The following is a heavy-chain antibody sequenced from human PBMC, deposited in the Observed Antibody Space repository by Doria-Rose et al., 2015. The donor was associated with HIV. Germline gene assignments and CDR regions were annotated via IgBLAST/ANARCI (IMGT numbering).Heavy chain of an antibody. CDR2: IYASGTT. CDR3: ARDVKN. CDR1: NASISSGTYY. J-gene: IGHJ4*02. V-gene: IGHV4-61*02. Sequence: QVQLQESGPGLVKPSQTLSLTCSVSNASISSGTYYWSWIRQPAGKGLEWIGRIYASGTTNSTPPHKTRTTIPEATPKDQSPLKGSSVTAADTAVYYCARDVKNWGQGTLVTVSS.